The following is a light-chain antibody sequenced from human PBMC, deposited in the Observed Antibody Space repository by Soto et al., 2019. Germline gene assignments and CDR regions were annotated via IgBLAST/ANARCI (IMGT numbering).Light chain of an antibody. CDR3: AAWDDSLNGFV. Sequence: QCMLTQPPSASGTRGQRFTIACSGSISNIGSYTVNWYQQFPGAAPKFLIDSNNQRPSGVPDRFSGSKSGTSASLAISGLQSEDEADFYCAAWDDSLNGFVFGTGTKVTVL. CDR2: SNN. J-gene: IGLJ1*01. CDR1: ISNIGSYT. V-gene: IGLV1-44*01.